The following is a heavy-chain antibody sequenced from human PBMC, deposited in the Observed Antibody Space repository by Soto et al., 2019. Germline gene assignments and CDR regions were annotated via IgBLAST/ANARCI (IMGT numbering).Heavy chain of an antibody. CDR3: AGGGIVATILVEYFDY. D-gene: IGHD5-12*01. CDR1: GGSISTGDYY. Sequence: QVPLQESGPGLVKPSQTLSLTCTVSGGSISTGDYYWSWIRQPPGKGLEWIGYIYYSGSTYYNPSLKSLVTISVDTSKTQFSLRLSCVTAADTAVYYCAGGGIVATILVEYFDYWGQGTLVTVSS. J-gene: IGHJ4*02. CDR2: IYYSGST. V-gene: IGHV4-30-4*01.